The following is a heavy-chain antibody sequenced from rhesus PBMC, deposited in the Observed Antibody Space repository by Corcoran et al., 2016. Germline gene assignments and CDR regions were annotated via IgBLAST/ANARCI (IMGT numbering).Heavy chain of an antibody. Sequence: EVQLVQSGAEVKRPGESLKISCKTSGYSFTSYGISWVRQMPGKGLEWMGPIDPRYSDTTSNPSFQGPVTSSADKSISSAYLQWSRLKASDTATYYCARDTGLDYWGQGVLVTVSS. J-gene: IGHJ4*01. CDR2: IDPRYSDT. CDR1: GYSFTSYG. CDR3: ARDTGLDY. V-gene: IGHV5-20*01. D-gene: IGHD3S6*01.